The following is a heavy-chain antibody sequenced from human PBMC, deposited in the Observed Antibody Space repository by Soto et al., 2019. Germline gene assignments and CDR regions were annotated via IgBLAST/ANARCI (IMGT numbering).Heavy chain of an antibody. J-gene: IGHJ5*02. Sequence: SQTLSLTRAISGDSVSSNTASSNLSRKSPSRGLGWLGRTYFRSKWYNDYAVSVKSRIIINPDTSNNQFSLQLNSVTPEDTAVYCCAKGDNLGPKTGYAFDPWGQGIMVTVYS. CDR2: TYFRSKWYN. D-gene: IGHD5-12*01. V-gene: IGHV6-1*01. CDR1: GDSVSSNTAS. CDR3: AKGDNLGPKTGYAFDP.